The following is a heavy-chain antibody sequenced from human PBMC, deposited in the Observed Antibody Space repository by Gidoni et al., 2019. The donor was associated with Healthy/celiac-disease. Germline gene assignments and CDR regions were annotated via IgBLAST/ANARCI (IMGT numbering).Heavy chain of an antibody. J-gene: IGHJ4*02. Sequence: EVQLVESGGGLVQPGRSLRLSCAASGFPFDDYAMHGVRQAPGKGLEWVSGISWNSGSIGYADSVKGRFTISRDNAKNSLYLQMNSLRAEDTALYYCAKDILGCSGGSCYSGSYFDYWGQGTLVTVSS. CDR2: ISWNSGSI. D-gene: IGHD2-15*01. CDR1: GFPFDDYA. CDR3: AKDILGCSGGSCYSGSYFDY. V-gene: IGHV3-9*01.